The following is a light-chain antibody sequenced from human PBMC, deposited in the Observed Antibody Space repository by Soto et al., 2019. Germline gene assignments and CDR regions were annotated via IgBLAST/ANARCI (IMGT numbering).Light chain of an antibody. V-gene: IGLV1-44*01. CDR1: SSNIGTNT. CDR3: EAWDGSLNAVL. Sequence: QSVLTQPPSASGTPGQRVTISCSGSSSNIGTNTVNWYQHLPGSAPKFLIYSNNQRPSGVPDRFSGSKSGTSASLAISGLQPDDEADYYCEAWDGSLNAVLFGGGTKL. CDR2: SNN. J-gene: IGLJ2*01.